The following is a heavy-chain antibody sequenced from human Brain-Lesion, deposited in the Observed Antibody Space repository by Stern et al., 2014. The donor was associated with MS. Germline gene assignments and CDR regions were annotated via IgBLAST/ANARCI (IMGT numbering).Heavy chain of an antibody. D-gene: IGHD4-23*01. V-gene: IGHV1-2*04. CDR2: INPYSGDT. J-gene: IGHJ6*02. CDR3: ARVPGGVFGGMDV. Sequence: QVQLVESGAEVKKPGASVKVSCKASGYTFTDYFMHWVRQAPGQGLEWLGWINPYSGDTKYAQKFQGWVTMTRDTSISTAYMELSSLISDDTAVYYCARVPGGVFGGMDVWGQGTTVT. CDR1: GYTFTDYF.